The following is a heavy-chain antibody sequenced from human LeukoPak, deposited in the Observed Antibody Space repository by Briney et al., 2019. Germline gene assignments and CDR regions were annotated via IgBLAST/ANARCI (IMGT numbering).Heavy chain of an antibody. D-gene: IGHD3-3*01. CDR3: ARRTGSITIFGVATGFDY. V-gene: IGHV4-39*01. J-gene: IGHJ4*02. CDR2: IYYSGST. Sequence: PSETLPLTCTVSGGSISSSSYYWGWIRQPPGKGLEWIGSIYYSGSTYYNPSLKSRVTISVDTSKNQFSLKLSSVTAADTAVYYCARRTGSITIFGVATGFDYWGQGTLVTVSS. CDR1: GGSISSSSYY.